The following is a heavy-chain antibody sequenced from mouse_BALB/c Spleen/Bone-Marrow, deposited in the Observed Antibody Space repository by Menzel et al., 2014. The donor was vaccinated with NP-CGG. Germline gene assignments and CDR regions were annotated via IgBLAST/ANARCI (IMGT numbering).Heavy chain of an antibody. V-gene: IGHV5-6-2*01. CDR3: ARHGGFGSYFDY. D-gene: IGHD1-1*02. CDR1: GFTFSSYY. CDR2: INSNGGSA. Sequence: EVQGVESGGGLVKLGGSLKLSCAASGFTFSSYYMSWVHQTPEKRLELVAAINSNGGSAYYPDTVKGRFTISRDNAKNTLFLQMSSLKSEDTALYYCARHGGFGSYFDYWGQGTTLTVSS. J-gene: IGHJ2*01.